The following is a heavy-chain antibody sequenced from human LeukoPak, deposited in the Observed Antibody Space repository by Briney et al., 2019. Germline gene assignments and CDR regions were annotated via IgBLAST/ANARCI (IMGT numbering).Heavy chain of an antibody. Sequence: GGSLRLSCAASGFTFSNYWMHWVRQVPGKGLIWVSRINDDGSATFYADSVKGRFTISRDNSKNTLYLQMNSLRAEDTAVYYCARDGGSAWFLDYWGQGTLVTVSS. D-gene: IGHD6-19*01. CDR3: ARDGGSAWFLDY. CDR2: INDDGSAT. CDR1: GFTFSNYW. J-gene: IGHJ4*02. V-gene: IGHV3-74*01.